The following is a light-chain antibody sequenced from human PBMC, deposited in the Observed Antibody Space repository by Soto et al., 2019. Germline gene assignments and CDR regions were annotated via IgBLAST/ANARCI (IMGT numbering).Light chain of an antibody. CDR2: DAS. V-gene: IGKV1-33*01. J-gene: IGKJ1*01. CDR3: QQSHSIPLT. Sequence: IQLTQSPSSLSASVGDRVTITCQASQDTNNYLNWYQHKPGKAPKLLIYDASNLETGVPSRFSGSGSGTDFTLTIRSLQPEDFATYYCQQSHSIPLTFGQGTKVDIK. CDR1: QDTNNY.